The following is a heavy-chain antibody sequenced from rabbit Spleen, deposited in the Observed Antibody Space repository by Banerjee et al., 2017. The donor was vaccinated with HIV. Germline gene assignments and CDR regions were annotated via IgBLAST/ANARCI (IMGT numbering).Heavy chain of an antibody. J-gene: IGHJ6*01. CDR3: ARDTGSSFSSYGMDL. V-gene: IGHV1S45*01. D-gene: IGHD8-1*01. Sequence: QQQLEESGGGLVKPGGTLTLTCKASGISFDSGYDMCWVRQAPGKGLEWIACIYAGSTGNSYSAIWAKGRFTISKTSSTTVTLQMTSLTGADTATYFCARDTGSSFSSYGMDLWGQGTLVTVS. CDR1: GISFDSGYD. CDR2: IYAGSTGNS.